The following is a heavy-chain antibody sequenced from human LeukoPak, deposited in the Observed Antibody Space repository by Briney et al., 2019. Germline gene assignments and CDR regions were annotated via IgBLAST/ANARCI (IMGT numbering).Heavy chain of an antibody. Sequence: GASVKVSCKASGYTFTSYYMHWVRQAPGQGLEWMGIINPSGRSTSYAQKFQGRVTMTRDTSTSTVYMELSSLRSEDTAVYYCARSDGSFWFDPWGQGTLVTVSS. CDR2: INPSGRST. D-gene: IGHD2-15*01. CDR3: ARSDGSFWFDP. J-gene: IGHJ5*02. V-gene: IGHV1-46*01. CDR1: GYTFTSYY.